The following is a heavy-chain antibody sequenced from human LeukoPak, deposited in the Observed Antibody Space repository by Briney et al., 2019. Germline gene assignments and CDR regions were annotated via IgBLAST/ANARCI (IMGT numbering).Heavy chain of an antibody. J-gene: IGHJ5*02. Sequence: GSLRLSCAASGXTFSRYSRNWVRQAPGKGLEWVSSISSSSSYIYYADSVKGRFTISRDNAKNSLYLQMNSLRAEDTAVYYCASSSPNWFDPWGQGTLVTVSS. CDR2: ISSSSSYI. D-gene: IGHD2-2*01. CDR1: GXTFSRYS. CDR3: ASSSPNWFDP. V-gene: IGHV3-21*01.